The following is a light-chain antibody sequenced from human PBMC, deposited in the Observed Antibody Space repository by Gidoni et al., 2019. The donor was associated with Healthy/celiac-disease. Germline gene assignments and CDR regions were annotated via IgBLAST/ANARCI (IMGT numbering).Light chain of an antibody. CDR2: AAS. Sequence: AIRMTQSPSSFSASTGDRVTITCRASQGISSYLAWYQQKPGKAPKLLIYAASTLQSGVPSRFSGSGSGTDFTLTISSLQSEDFATYYCQQYYSYPHTFXEXTKVEIK. J-gene: IGKJ4*01. CDR3: QQYYSYPHT. CDR1: QGISSY. V-gene: IGKV1-8*01.